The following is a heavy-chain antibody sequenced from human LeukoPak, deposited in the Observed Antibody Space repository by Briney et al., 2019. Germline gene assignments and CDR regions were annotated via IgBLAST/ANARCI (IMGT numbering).Heavy chain of an antibody. CDR3: AREFEATGFWALDY. D-gene: IGHD3-16*01. CDR1: GFTFNTYW. Sequence: PGGSLRPSCRVSGFTFNTYWMHWVRQAPGKGLVWVSRMNNDGRVISYADSVKGRFTISRDNAKNTLYLQMNSLRAEDTAVYYCAREFEATGFWALDYWGQGTLVTASS. CDR2: MNNDGRVI. V-gene: IGHV3-74*01. J-gene: IGHJ4*02.